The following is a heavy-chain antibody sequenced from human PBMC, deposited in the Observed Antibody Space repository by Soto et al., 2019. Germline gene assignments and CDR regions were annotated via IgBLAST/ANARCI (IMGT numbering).Heavy chain of an antibody. CDR2: IVVGSGNT. J-gene: IGHJ6*02. V-gene: IGHV1-58*01. CDR3: AADIWVAAVDYYYYGMDV. Sequence: GASVKVSCKASGFTFTSSTVQWVLQARGQRLEWIGWIVVGSGNTNYAQKFQEGVTITRDMSTSTAYMELSSLRSEDTAVYYCAADIWVAAVDYYYYGMDVWGQGTTVTVSS. D-gene: IGHD3-16*01. CDR1: GFTFTSST.